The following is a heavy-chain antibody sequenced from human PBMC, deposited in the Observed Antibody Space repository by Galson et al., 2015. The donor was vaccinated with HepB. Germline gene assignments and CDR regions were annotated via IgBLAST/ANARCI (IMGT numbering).Heavy chain of an antibody. CDR1: GFTFSSYA. D-gene: IGHD6-6*01. J-gene: IGHJ6*02. V-gene: IGHV3-23*01. CDR3: AKASGSDNKYIKYYCYNGMDF. Sequence: SLRLSCAASGFTFSSYAMNWVRQAPGKGLQWVSGISGGGGTTYYADSVKGRFTISRDNSKNRLYLQTNSLRADDTAVYYCAKASGSDNKYIKYYCYNGMDFWGQATTVTVSS. CDR2: ISGGGGTT.